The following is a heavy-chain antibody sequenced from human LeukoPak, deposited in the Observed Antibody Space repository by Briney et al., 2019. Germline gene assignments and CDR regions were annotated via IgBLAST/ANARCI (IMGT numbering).Heavy chain of an antibody. CDR3: AKDLGSSRPRGDS. V-gene: IGHV4-59*12. Sequence: PSGTLSLTCTVSGGSISSYYWSWIRQPPGKGLEWIGYIYYSGSTNYNPSLKSRVTISVDKSKNQFSLRLTSVTAADTAVYYCAKDLGSSRPRGDSWGQGTLVTVSS. CDR1: GGSISSYY. CDR2: IYYSGST. J-gene: IGHJ4*02. D-gene: IGHD6-6*01.